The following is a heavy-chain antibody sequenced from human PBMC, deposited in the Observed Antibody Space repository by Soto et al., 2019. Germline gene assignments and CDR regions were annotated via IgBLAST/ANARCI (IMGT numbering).Heavy chain of an antibody. CDR2: IFSSGTT. CDR3: ARAIKRGLYSRSLDY. Sequence: TSETLSLTCTVSGDSISSGNKYWSWIRQPPGKGLEWIGYIFSSGTTYYNPSLKSRLTVSLDTSKNQFSLKLSSVTAADTAVYYCARAIKRGLYSRSLDYWGQGTLVTVSS. CDR1: GDSISSGNKY. D-gene: IGHD4-4*01. J-gene: IGHJ4*02. V-gene: IGHV4-30-4*01.